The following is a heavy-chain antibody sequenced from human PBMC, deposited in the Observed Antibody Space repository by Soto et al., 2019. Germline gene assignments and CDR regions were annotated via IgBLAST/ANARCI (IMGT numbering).Heavy chain of an antibody. V-gene: IGHV3-30-3*01. CDR2: ISYDGSNK. Sequence: GGSLRLSCAASGFTFSSYAMHWVRQAPGKGLEWVAVISYDGSNKYYADSVKGRFTISRDNSKNTLYLQMNSLRAEDTAVYYCARDWAPNSREYSYGHDYWGQGTLVTVSS. D-gene: IGHD5-18*01. CDR1: GFTFSSYA. J-gene: IGHJ4*02. CDR3: ARDWAPNSREYSYGHDY.